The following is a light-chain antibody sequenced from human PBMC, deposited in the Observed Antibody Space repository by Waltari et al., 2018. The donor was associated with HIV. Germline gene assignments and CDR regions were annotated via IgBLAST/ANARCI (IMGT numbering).Light chain of an antibody. CDR2: GND. V-gene: IGLV1-44*01. CDR3: AAWDDSLDGL. J-gene: IGLJ3*02. Sequence: QSVLTQPPSVSGVPGQTVTISCTGTSSNIGEPRYGAHWYKHLPGTAPKLLIFGNDQRPSGVPDRFSASKSDTSASLTISGLQSGDEGDYYCAAWDDSLDGLFGGGTKLTVL. CDR1: SSNIGEPRYG.